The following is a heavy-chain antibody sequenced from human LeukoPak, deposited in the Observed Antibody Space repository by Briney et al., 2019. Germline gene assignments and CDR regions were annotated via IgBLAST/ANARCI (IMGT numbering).Heavy chain of an antibody. J-gene: IGHJ4*02. CDR1: GFTFSSYA. CDR2: ISGSGGST. V-gene: IGHV3-23*01. CDR3: ANGRLVATITPFDY. Sequence: PGGSLRLSCAASGFTFSSYAMSWVRQAPGKGLEWVSAISGSGGSTYYADSVKGRFTISRDNSKNTLYLQMNSLRAEDTAVYYCANGRLVATITPFDYWGQGTLVTVSS. D-gene: IGHD5-12*01.